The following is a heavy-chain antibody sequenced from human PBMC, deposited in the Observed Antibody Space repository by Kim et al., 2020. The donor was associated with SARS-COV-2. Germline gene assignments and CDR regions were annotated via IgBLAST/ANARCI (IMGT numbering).Heavy chain of an antibody. D-gene: IGHD3-10*01. CDR1: GGSFSGYY. CDR3: ARGGRSLSRWFDP. CDR2: INHSGST. V-gene: IGHV4-34*01. Sequence: SETLSLTCAVYGGSFSGYYWSWIRQPPGKGLEWIGEINHSGSTNYNPSLKSRVTISVDTSKNQFSLKLSSVTAADTAVYYCARGGRSLSRWFDPWGQGTLVTVSS. J-gene: IGHJ5*02.